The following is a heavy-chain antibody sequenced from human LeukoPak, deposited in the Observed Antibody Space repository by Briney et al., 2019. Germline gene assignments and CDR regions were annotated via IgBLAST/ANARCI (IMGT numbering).Heavy chain of an antibody. Sequence: GGSLRLSCAASGFTFSSYWMSWVRQAPGKGLEWVANIKQDGSEKYYVDSVKGRFTISRDNAKNSLYLQMNSLRAEDTAVYYCARDYGAAGILSEYFQHWGQGTLVTVSS. CDR1: GFTFSSYW. V-gene: IGHV3-7*01. J-gene: IGHJ1*01. CDR2: IKQDGSEK. D-gene: IGHD6-13*01. CDR3: ARDYGAAGILSEYFQH.